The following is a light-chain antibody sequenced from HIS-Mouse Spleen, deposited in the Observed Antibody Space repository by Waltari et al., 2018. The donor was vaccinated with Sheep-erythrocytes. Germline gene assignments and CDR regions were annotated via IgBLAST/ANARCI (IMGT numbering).Light chain of an antibody. CDR1: SSDAGGYNY. J-gene: IGLJ1*01. Sequence: QSALTQPASVSGSPGQSITISCTGTSSDAGGYNYVSWYQQHPGKAPKLMIYEVSKRPSGVCNRFSGSKSGNTASLTISGLQAEDEADYYCCSYAGSYNHVFATGTKVTVL. CDR3: CSYAGSYNHV. CDR2: EVS. V-gene: IGLV2-14*01.